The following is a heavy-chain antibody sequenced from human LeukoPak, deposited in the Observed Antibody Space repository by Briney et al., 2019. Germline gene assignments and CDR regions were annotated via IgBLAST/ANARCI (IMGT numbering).Heavy chain of an antibody. V-gene: IGHV3-48*02. Sequence: GGSLRFSCAASGFTFSSYSMNWVHQAAGKRLEWVSYITTSSTIYYADSVKRRFTISRDNAKNSLYLQMNSLRDEDTAVYYCARDGYYYDSSGYRLIAFDIWGQGTMVTVSS. J-gene: IGHJ3*02. CDR2: ITTSSTI. CDR3: ARDGYYYDSSGYRLIAFDI. D-gene: IGHD3-22*01. CDR1: GFTFSSYS.